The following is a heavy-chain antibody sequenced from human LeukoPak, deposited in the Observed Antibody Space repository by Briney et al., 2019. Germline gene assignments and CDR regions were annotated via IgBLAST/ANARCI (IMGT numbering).Heavy chain of an antibody. CDR3: ARSTNYYDSSGYSLDY. D-gene: IGHD3-22*01. Sequence: PGRSLRLSCAASGFNFHDYAMHWVRQAPGKGLEWVSGISWNSAYVGYADSVKGRFTISRDNAKNSLYLQMNSLRAEDTAVYYCARSTNYYDSSGYSLDYWGQGTLVTVSS. CDR1: GFNFHDYA. CDR2: ISWNSAYV. J-gene: IGHJ4*02. V-gene: IGHV3-9*01.